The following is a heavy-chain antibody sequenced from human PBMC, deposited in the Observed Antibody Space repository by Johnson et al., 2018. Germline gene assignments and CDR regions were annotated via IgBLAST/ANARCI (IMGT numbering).Heavy chain of an antibody. Sequence: QLVESGGGVVQPGRSLRLSCPASAFTFRNYAMHWVRHAPGKGLEYVSAISTNGGSTYYANSVTGRFTISRDNSKNTLYLQMGSLRVEDMAVYYCARGGYSSSFSYYYYYMDVWGKGTTVTVSS. J-gene: IGHJ6*03. V-gene: IGHV3-64*01. CDR2: ISTNGGST. D-gene: IGHD6-6*01. CDR3: ARGGYSSSFSYYYYYMDV. CDR1: AFTFRNYA.